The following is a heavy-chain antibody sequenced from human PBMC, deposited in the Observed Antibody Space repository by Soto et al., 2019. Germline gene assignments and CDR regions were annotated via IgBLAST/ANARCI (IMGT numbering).Heavy chain of an antibody. D-gene: IGHD5-12*01. CDR1: GFTFSSYS. V-gene: IGHV3-48*01. Sequence: EVQLVESGGGLVQPGGSLRLSCAASGFTFSSYSMNWVCQAPGKGLEWVSYISSSSSTIYYADSVKGRFTISRDNAKNSLYLQMNSLRAEDTAVYYCARDLEVATVYYYYYYMDVWGKGTTVTVSS. CDR2: ISSSSSTI. CDR3: ARDLEVATVYYYYYYMDV. J-gene: IGHJ6*03.